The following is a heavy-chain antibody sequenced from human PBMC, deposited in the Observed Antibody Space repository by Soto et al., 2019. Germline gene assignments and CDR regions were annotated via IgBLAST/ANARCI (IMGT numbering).Heavy chain of an antibody. CDR3: ARGPDRVVVVAATDY. D-gene: IGHD2-15*01. Sequence: ESGGGVVQPGRSLRLSCAASGFTFSSYGMHWVRQAPGKGLEWVAVIWYDGSNKYYADSVKGRFTISRDNSKNTLYLQMNSLRAEDTAVYYCARGPDRVVVVAATDYWGQGTLVTVSS. CDR1: GFTFSSYG. V-gene: IGHV3-33*01. J-gene: IGHJ4*02. CDR2: IWYDGSNK.